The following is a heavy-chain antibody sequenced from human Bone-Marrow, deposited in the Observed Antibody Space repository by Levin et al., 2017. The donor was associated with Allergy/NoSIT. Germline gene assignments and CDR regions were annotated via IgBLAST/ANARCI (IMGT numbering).Heavy chain of an antibody. CDR3: AKDPYSSGTSAYFDY. D-gene: IGHD6-19*01. Sequence: GGSLRLSCAASGFTFDDYAMHWVRQAPGKGLEWVSGISWNSGSIGYVDSVKGRFTISRDNAKNSLYLQMNSLRAEDTAFYYCAKDPYSSGTSAYFDYWGQGTLVTVSS. CDR1: GFTFDDYA. J-gene: IGHJ4*02. CDR2: ISWNSGSI. V-gene: IGHV3-9*01.